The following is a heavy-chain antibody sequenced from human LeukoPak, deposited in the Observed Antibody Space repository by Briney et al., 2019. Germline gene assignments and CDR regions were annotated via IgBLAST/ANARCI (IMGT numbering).Heavy chain of an antibody. CDR1: GFTFSSYA. CDR2: IHSDGSNK. D-gene: IGHD1-26*01. V-gene: IGHV3-30*02. J-gene: IGHJ4*02. Sequence: PGGSLRLSCAASGFTFSSYAMHWVRQAPGKGLEWVAFIHSDGSNKHYADSVKGRFTISRDNSKNTLYLQMNSLRAEDTAVYYCARDVSGAMAHFDYWGQGTLVTVSS. CDR3: ARDVSGAMAHFDY.